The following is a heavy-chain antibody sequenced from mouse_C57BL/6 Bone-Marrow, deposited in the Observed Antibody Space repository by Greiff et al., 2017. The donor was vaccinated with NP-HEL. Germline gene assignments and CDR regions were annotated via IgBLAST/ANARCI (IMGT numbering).Heavy chain of an antibody. CDR2: ISSGSSTI. Sequence: EVKVVESGGGLVKPGGSLKLSCAASGFTFSDYGMHWVRQAPEKGLEWVAYISSGSSTIYYADTVKGRFTISRDNAKNTLFLQMTSLRSEDTAMYYCARRLMRGNSAWFAYWGQGTLVTVSA. CDR3: ARRLMRGNSAWFAY. CDR1: GFTFSDYG. V-gene: IGHV5-17*01. D-gene: IGHD2-1*01. J-gene: IGHJ3*01.